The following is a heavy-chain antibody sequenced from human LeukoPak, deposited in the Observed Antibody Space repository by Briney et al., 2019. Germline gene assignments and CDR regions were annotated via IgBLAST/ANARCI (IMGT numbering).Heavy chain of an antibody. CDR3: AKEGGDYASDY. D-gene: IGHD4-17*01. Sequence: PGRSLRLSCAASGFTFSSYAMHWVRQAPGKGLEWVAVISYDGSNKYYADSVKGRFTISRDNSKNTLYLQMNSLRAEDTAVYYCAKEGGDYASDYWGQGTLVTVSS. CDR1: GFTFSSYA. J-gene: IGHJ4*02. V-gene: IGHV3-30*04. CDR2: ISYDGSNK.